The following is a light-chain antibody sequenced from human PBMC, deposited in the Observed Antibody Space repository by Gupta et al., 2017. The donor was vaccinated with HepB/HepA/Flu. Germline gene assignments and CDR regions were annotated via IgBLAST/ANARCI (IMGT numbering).Light chain of an antibody. CDR1: NSNIGRNA. CDR2: SNN. J-gene: IGLJ2*01. Sequence: QPVLNQTPSASGTPGQRVTIPCSGSNSNIGRNAVTWYQQFPGTAPNLLVYSNNRRPSGVSDRFSGSTSGTSASLAISGLQSDHEADYYCAAWDDSLNGMVFGGGTKLTVL. CDR3: AAWDDSLNGMV. V-gene: IGLV1-44*01.